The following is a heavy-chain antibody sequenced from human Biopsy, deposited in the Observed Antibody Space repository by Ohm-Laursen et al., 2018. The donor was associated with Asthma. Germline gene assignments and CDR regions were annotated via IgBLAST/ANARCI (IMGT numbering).Heavy chain of an antibody. Sequence: GSLRLSCAASAFTFSTYWMTWVRQAPGKGLQWVATINQYGSEESYVDSVKGRFTISRDNSKNTLYLQMNSLRAEDTAVYYCAKVHRVYAMVGYFDYWGQGTLVTVSS. D-gene: IGHD2-8*01. CDR1: AFTFSTYW. J-gene: IGHJ4*02. CDR2: INQYGSEE. CDR3: AKVHRVYAMVGYFDY. V-gene: IGHV3-7*05.